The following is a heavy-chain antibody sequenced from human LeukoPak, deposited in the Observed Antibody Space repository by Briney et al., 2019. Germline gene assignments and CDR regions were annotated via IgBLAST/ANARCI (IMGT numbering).Heavy chain of an antibody. V-gene: IGHV4-61*02. CDR3: ARRILGKSGWFDP. D-gene: IGHD7-27*01. Sequence: PSQTLSLTCTVSGGSISSGSYYWRWIRQPAGKGLEWIGRIYTSGSTNYNPSLKSRVTISVDTSKNQFSLKLSSVTAADTAVYYCARRILGKSGWFDPWGQGTLVTVSS. CDR1: GGSISSGSYY. CDR2: IYTSGST. J-gene: IGHJ5*02.